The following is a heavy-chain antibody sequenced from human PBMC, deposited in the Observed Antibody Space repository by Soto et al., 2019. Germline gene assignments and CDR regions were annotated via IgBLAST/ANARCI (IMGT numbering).Heavy chain of an antibody. CDR1: GYSFTSYW. Sequence: EVQLVQSGAEVKKPGESLRISCKGSGYSFTSYWISWVRQMPGKGLEWMGRIDPSDSYTNYSPSFQGHVTISADKSIGTAYLQWSSLKASDTAMYYCARGGYYYDSSGYYPFDYWGQGTLVTVSS. V-gene: IGHV5-10-1*03. CDR2: IDPSDSYT. D-gene: IGHD3-22*01. J-gene: IGHJ4*02. CDR3: ARGGYYYDSSGYYPFDY.